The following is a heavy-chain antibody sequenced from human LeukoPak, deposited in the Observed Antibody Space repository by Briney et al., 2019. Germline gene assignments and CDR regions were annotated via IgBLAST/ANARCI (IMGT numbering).Heavy chain of an antibody. Sequence: SETLSLTCTVSGGSISSHYWSWMRQPPGKGLEWIGYIYYSENTNNNPSHKSRVTISVDTSKNQFSLKLSSVTAADTAVYYCARHDPIISMIVGERAFDIWGQGTMVTVSS. D-gene: IGHD3-22*01. V-gene: IGHV4-59*08. CDR3: ARHDPIISMIVGERAFDI. J-gene: IGHJ3*02. CDR2: IYYSENT. CDR1: GGSISSHY.